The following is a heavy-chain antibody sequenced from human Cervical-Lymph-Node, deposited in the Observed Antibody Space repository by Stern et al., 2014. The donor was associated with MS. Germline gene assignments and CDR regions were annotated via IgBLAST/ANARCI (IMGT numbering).Heavy chain of an antibody. V-gene: IGHV3-30*04. J-gene: IGHJ4*02. CDR1: GFTFSTYS. D-gene: IGHD1-26*01. Sequence: MQLVESGGGVVQPGGSLRLSCAASGFTFSTYSMHWVRRAPGKGLEWVTLISFDGYHKYYADSVQGRFTISRDNLKNTVDLQMNSLRPDDTALYYCARGFGSSGRYFRSAYWGQGTLVTVSS. CDR3: ARGFGSSGRYFRSAY. CDR2: ISFDGYHK.